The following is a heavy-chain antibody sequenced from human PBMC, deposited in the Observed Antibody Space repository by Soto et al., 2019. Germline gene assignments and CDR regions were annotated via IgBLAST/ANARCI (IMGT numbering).Heavy chain of an antibody. Sequence: GGSLRLSCSASGFTFSMYSMHWIRQAPGKGLEYVSAISDDGRSTYYADSVKGRYTISRDNSNNAVFLQMSSLRPDDTAVYYCVRLAEYGVDEGWGLGTLVTVSS. D-gene: IGHD4-17*01. CDR2: ISDDGRST. CDR1: GFTFSMYS. J-gene: IGHJ4*02. CDR3: VRLAEYGVDEG. V-gene: IGHV3-64D*06.